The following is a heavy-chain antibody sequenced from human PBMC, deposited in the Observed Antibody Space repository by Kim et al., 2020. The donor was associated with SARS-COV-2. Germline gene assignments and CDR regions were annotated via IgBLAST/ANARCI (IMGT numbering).Heavy chain of an antibody. CDR3: ARRGTKGLAY. CDR2: T. J-gene: IGHJ4*02. Sequence: TNDAESVKRRVTIYTDNSKNTLYLQMSSLRAEDTAVYYCARRGTKGLAYWGQGTLVTVSS. D-gene: IGHD3-16*01. V-gene: IGHV3-23*01.